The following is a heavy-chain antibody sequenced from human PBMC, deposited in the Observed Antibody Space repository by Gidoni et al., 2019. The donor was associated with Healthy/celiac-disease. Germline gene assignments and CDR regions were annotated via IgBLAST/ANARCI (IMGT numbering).Heavy chain of an antibody. CDR1: GFTFSSYA. D-gene: IGHD3-16*01. CDR2: INGGGGST. J-gene: IGHJ4*02. Sequence: EVQLLESGGGLVQSGGSLRLSCAASGFTFSSYAMSWVRQAPGKGVEWVSAINGGGGSTYYADSVKGRFTISRDNAKNTLYLQMNSLRAEDTAVYYCAKNWGRYFDYWGQGTLVTVSS. CDR3: AKNWGRYFDY. V-gene: IGHV3-23*01.